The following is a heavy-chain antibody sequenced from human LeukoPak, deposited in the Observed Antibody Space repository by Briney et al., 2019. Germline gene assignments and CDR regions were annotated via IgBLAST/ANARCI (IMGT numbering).Heavy chain of an antibody. D-gene: IGHD1-26*01. V-gene: IGHV3-7*01. Sequence: HPGGSLRLSCAASGFTFSSYWMTWVRQAPGKGLEWVSNINGDGSIENYVDSVRGRFTIFRDNAKDSLYLQMNSLRVEDTAVYYCARDPMVGDTGGGAYWGKEPLSPSPQ. CDR2: INGDGSIE. CDR1: GFTFSSYW. CDR3: ARDPMVGDTGGGAY. J-gene: IGHJ4*01.